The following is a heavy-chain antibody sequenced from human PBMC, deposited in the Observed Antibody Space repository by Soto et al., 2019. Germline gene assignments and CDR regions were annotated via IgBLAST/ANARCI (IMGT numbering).Heavy chain of an antibody. J-gene: IGHJ6*02. CDR1: GFTFDDYA. CDR2: ISWNSGSI. Sequence: PGGSLRLSCAASGFTFDDYAMHWVRQAPGKGLEWVSGISWNSGSIGYADSVKGQVTISADKSISTAYLQWSSLKASDTAMYYCARTSAAGKYYYGMDVWGQGTTVTVSS. CDR3: ARTSAAGKYYYGMDV. V-gene: IGHV3-9*01. D-gene: IGHD6-13*01.